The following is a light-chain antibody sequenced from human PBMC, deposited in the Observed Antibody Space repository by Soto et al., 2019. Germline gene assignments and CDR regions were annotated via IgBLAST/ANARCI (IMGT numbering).Light chain of an antibody. J-gene: IGLJ1*01. CDR2: SNY. V-gene: IGLV1-44*01. CDR1: SSNIESNT. Sequence: QSVLTHPPSASGTPWQRVTISCSGSSSNIESNTVTWYQQLPGTAPKLVIYSNYDRPSGVPDRFSGSTSGTSASLVIRGLQSEDEADYYCAAWDDILNGYVFGGGTKVTVL. CDR3: AAWDDILNGYV.